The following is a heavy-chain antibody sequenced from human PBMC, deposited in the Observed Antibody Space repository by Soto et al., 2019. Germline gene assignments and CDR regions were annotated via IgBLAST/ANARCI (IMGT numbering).Heavy chain of an antibody. CDR3: TTDPFVPIFFLMIRRPPRSTTFPTRRSSDL. V-gene: IGHV3-15*01. CDR1: GFTFSNAW. J-gene: IGHJ2*01. CDR2: IKSKTDGGTT. D-gene: IGHD1-1*01. Sequence: GSLRLSCAASGFTFSNAWMSWVRQAPGKGLEWVGRIKSKTDGGTTNYAAPVKGRFTISRDDSKNTLYLQMNSLKTEDTAVYYCTTDPFVPIFFLMIRRPPRSTTFPTRRSSDL.